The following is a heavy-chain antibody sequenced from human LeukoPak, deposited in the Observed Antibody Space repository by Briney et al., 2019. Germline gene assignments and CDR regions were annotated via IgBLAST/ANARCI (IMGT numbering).Heavy chain of an antibody. V-gene: IGHV3-30-3*01. D-gene: IGHD3-3*01. CDR3: ARASQTRSGYHDDY. CDR1: GFTFSSYA. Sequence: PGRSLRLSCAASGFTFSSYALHWVRQAPGKGLEWVAVISYDGSNKYYADSVKGRFTISRDNSMNTLYLQMNSLRAEDAAVYYCARASQTRSGYHDDYWGQGTLVTVSS. J-gene: IGHJ4*02. CDR2: ISYDGSNK.